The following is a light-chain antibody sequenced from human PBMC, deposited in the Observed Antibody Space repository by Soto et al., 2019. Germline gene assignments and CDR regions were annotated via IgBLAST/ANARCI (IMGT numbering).Light chain of an antibody. CDR2: AAS. V-gene: IGKV1-39*01. J-gene: IGKJ1*01. CDR3: QQSYRFPKT. CDR1: QGIHNY. Sequence: DVQMTQSPSSLSASAGDRVTITCRASQGIHNYLAWYQQKPGKAPKLLIYAASTLQSGVPSRFSGSGSGTEFTLTIISLQPEDFATYYCQQSYRFPKTFGRGTKVEVK.